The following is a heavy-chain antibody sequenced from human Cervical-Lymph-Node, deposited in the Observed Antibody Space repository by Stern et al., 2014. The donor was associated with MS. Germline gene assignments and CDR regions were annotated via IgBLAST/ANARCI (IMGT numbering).Heavy chain of an antibody. V-gene: IGHV3-30*04. Sequence: VQLVESGGGVVQPGRSLRIFCVASEFAFSSHAMHWVRQAPGKGLEWVAVISYHGQDKYYADSVKGRFTISRDNSENTVFLQMNSLRPEDTAVYYCARDLDSELLGYRLDYWGQGTLVTVSS. CDR3: ARDLDSELLGYRLDY. CDR1: EFAFSSHA. CDR2: ISYHGQDK. J-gene: IGHJ4*02. D-gene: IGHD3-10*01.